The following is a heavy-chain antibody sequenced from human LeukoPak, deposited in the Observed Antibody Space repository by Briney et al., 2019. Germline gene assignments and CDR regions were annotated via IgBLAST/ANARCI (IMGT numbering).Heavy chain of an antibody. V-gene: IGHV3-30*03. Sequence: EPGGSLRLSCAASGFTFSSYGMHWVRQAPGKGLEWVAVISYDGSNKYYADSVKGRFTISRDNSKNTLYLQMNSLRAEDTAVYYCARDAITMVRGGGPFDYWGQGTLVTVSS. J-gene: IGHJ4*02. CDR1: GFTFSSYG. D-gene: IGHD3-10*01. CDR2: ISYDGSNK. CDR3: ARDAITMVRGGGPFDY.